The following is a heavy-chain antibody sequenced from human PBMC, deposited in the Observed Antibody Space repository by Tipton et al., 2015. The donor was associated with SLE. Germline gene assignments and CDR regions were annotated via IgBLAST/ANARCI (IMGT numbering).Heavy chain of an antibody. V-gene: IGHV4-39*07. CDR2: IYYSGST. J-gene: IGHJ1*01. Sequence: TLSLTCTVSGGSISSGSYYWGWIRQPPGKGLEWIGSIYYSGSTYYNPSLKSRVTISVDTSTNQFSLKLSSVTAADTAVYYCASDTSGYYSFQHWGQGTLVTVSS. CDR3: ASDTSGYYSFQH. D-gene: IGHD3-22*01. CDR1: GGSISSGSYY.